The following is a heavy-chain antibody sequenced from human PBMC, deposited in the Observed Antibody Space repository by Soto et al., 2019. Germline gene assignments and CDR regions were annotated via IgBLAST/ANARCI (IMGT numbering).Heavy chain of an antibody. V-gene: IGHV1-46*01. J-gene: IGHJ4*02. CDR1: GYIFTNYY. CDR3: ARDTVALIYYFDY. Sequence: QVQLVQSGAEVKKPGASVKVSCKASGYIFTNYYMHWVRQAPGQGLEWMGIVNPTGGSTTYAQKCQGRVTMTRDTSTSTVYMELSSLRSEDTAVYYCARDTVALIYYFDYWGQGTLVTVSS. CDR2: VNPTGGST. D-gene: IGHD6-19*01.